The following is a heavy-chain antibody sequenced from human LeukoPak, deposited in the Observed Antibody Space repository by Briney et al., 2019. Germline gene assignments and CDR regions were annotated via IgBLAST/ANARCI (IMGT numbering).Heavy chain of an antibody. D-gene: IGHD3-9*01. CDR3: ARLVSTKYYFDY. J-gene: IGHJ4*02. Sequence: SVKVSCKASGGTFSSYAISWVRQAPGQGLEWMGRIIPILGIANYAQKFQGRVTITADKSTSTAYMELSSLRSEDTAVYYCARLVSTKYYFDYWAREPWSPSPQ. CDR1: GGTFSSYA. V-gene: IGHV1-69*04. CDR2: IIPILGIA.